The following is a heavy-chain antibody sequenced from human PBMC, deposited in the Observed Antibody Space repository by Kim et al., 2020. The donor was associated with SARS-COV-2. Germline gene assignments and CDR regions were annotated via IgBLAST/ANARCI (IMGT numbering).Heavy chain of an antibody. D-gene: IGHD6-13*01. V-gene: IGHV3-9*01. CDR3: AAAGTEFDP. J-gene: IGHJ5*02. CDR2: GRR. Sequence: GRRGYADSVKGRFTISRDHAKNSLYLQMNSLRAEDTALYYCAAAGTEFDPWGQGTLVTVSS.